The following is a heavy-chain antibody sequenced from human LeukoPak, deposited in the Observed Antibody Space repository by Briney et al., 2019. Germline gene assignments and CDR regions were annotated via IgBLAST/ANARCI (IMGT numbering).Heavy chain of an antibody. J-gene: IGHJ4*02. CDR1: GFTFSSYA. V-gene: IGHV3-64*01. CDR3: AVGNGYSSGWLDY. Sequence: GGSLRLSCAASGFTFSSYAMHWVRQAPGKGLEYVSAIGSNGGSTYYANSVKGRFTISRDNSKNTLYLQMGSLRAEDMAVYYCAVGNGYSSGWLDYWGQGTLVTVSS. CDR2: IGSNGGST. D-gene: IGHD6-19*01.